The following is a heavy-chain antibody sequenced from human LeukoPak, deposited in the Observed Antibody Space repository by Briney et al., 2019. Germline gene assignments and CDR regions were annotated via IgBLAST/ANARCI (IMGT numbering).Heavy chain of an antibody. J-gene: IGHJ4*02. CDR3: ARDGDYVWGSYRSSPGDY. V-gene: IGHV1-18*01. D-gene: IGHD3-16*02. Sequence: ASVKVSCKASGYTFTSYGISWVRQAPGQGLEWMGWISAYNGNTYYAQKLQGRVTMTTDTSTSTAYMELRSLRSDDTAVYYCARDGDYVWGSYRSSPGDYWGQGTLVTVSS. CDR2: ISAYNGNT. CDR1: GYTFTSYG.